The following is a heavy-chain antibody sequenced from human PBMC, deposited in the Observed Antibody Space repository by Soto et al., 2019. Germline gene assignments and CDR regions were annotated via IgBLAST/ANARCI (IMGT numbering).Heavy chain of an antibody. CDR1: GESFNGYY. CDR2: IINSGTT. V-gene: IGHV4-34*12. J-gene: IGHJ4*02. CDR3: ARDDPVTRTIDY. D-gene: IGHD4-17*01. Sequence: QVQLHQWGAGLLKPSETLSLTCVVYGESFNGYYWSWIRKPPGQGLEWIGGIINSGTTNYNPSLKSRVTMSVDTSKNQFSLNLKFVTAADTAVYYCARDDPVTRTIDYWGQGTLVTVSS.